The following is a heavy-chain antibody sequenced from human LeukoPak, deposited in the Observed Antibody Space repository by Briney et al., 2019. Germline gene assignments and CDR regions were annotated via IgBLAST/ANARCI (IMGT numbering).Heavy chain of an antibody. CDR3: ARRSLGGMDV. J-gene: IGHJ6*02. Sequence: PGGSLRLSCAASGFTFSNYWMTRVRQAPGKGLVWVSRINSDGTITSYAESVKGRFPISRDNAKNTLYLQMNSLRAEDTAVYYCARRSLGGMDVWGQGTTVTVSS. V-gene: IGHV3-74*01. CDR2: INSDGTIT. CDR1: GFTFSNYW.